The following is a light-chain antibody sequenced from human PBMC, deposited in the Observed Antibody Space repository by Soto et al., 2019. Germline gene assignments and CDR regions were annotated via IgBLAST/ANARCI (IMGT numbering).Light chain of an antibody. J-gene: IGLJ1*01. V-gene: IGLV2-14*03. CDR1: SSDVGGFNY. CDR3: ASYKTSSTYV. CDR2: DVS. Sequence: SVLTQPASVSGSPGQAIALSCTGTSSDVGGFNYVSWYQQHPGKAPKFMIYDVSSRPSGVSDRFSGSKSGNTASLTIPGLQAEDEDDYYCASYKTSSTYVFGTGTKVTVL.